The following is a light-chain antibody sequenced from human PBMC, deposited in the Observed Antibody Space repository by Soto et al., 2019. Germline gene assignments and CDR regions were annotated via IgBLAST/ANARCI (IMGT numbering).Light chain of an antibody. CDR2: EVS. V-gene: IGLV2-14*01. J-gene: IGLJ1*01. Sequence: QSVLTQPASVSGSPGQSISISCTGTSSDVGGYNYVSWYQQQPGKAPKLMIYEVSSRPSGVSDRFSGSKSGNTASLTISGLQAEDEADYYCSPYTSSTPYVFGTGTKVTVL. CDR1: SSDVGGYNY. CDR3: SPYTSSTPYV.